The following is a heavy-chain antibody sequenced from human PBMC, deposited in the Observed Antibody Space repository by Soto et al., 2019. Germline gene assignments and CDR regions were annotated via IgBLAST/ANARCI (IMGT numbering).Heavy chain of an antibody. CDR1: GGTFSSYA. J-gene: IGHJ6*02. CDR2: IIPIFGTA. V-gene: IGHV1-69*13. Sequence: GSSVKVSCKASGGTFSSYAISWVRQAPGQGLEWMGGIIPIFGTANYAQKFQGRVTITADESTSTAYMELSSLRSEDTAVYYCACPQFSVGSIAARPWYYYYGMDVWGQGTTVTVSS. CDR3: ACPQFSVGSIAARPWYYYYGMDV. D-gene: IGHD6-6*01.